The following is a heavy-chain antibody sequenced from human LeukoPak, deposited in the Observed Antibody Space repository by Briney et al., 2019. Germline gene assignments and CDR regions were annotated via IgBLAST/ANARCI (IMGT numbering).Heavy chain of an antibody. CDR3: ARKYSRFYYYYMDV. CDR1: GYSISSGYY. Sequence: TSSETLSLTCIVSGYSISSGYYWGWIRQPPGRGLEWIGSISHRGSTDYNPSLKSRVTISVDTSKNQFSLKLSSVTAADTAVYYCARKYSRFYYYYMDVWGKGTTVTVSS. J-gene: IGHJ6*03. D-gene: IGHD6-6*01. V-gene: IGHV4-38-2*02. CDR2: ISHRGST.